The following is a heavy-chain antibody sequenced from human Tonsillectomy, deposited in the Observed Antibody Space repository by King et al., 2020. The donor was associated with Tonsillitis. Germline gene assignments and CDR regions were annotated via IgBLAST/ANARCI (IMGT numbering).Heavy chain of an antibody. D-gene: IGHD3-16*01. CDR1: GYSFTSYW. CDR3: ARPVSLAIGPLDAFDI. CDR2: IYPGDSDT. Sequence: VQLVESGAEVKKPGESLKISCKGSGYSFTSYWIGWVRQMPGKGLEWMGIIYPGDSDTRYSPSFQGQVTISADKSISTAYLQWSSLKASDTAMYYCARPVSLAIGPLDAFDIWGQGTMVTVSS. J-gene: IGHJ3*02. V-gene: IGHV5-51*01.